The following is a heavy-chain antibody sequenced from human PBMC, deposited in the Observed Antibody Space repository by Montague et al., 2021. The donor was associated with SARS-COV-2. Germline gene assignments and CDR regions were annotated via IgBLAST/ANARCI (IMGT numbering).Heavy chain of an antibody. J-gene: IGHJ4*02. CDR3: ARVKRGYYYGLGVSAHFDY. Sequence: SETLSLTCAVYGGPFSGDGSFSGYYWPWIRQTPGKGLEWIGEINHSGSTNYNPSFKSRVIMSVDTSKNQFSLKLSSVTAADTAVYYCARVKRGYYYGLGVSAHFDYWGQGTLVTVSS. CDR2: INHSGST. D-gene: IGHD3-10*01. CDR1: GGPFSGDGSFSGYY. V-gene: IGHV4-34*01.